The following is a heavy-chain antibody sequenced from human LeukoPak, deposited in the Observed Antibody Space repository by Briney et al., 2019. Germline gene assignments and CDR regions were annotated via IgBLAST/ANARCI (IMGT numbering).Heavy chain of an antibody. CDR1: GYTFTSDY. Sequence: ASVKVSCKASGYTFTSDYIHWVRQAPGQGLEWMGIINPSGGSTSYAQKFQGRVTMTRDTSTSTAYMELSSLRSEDTAVYYCARGRIEDYVGFDPWGQGTLVTVSS. CDR3: ARGRIEDYVGFDP. J-gene: IGHJ5*02. D-gene: IGHD3-10*02. CDR2: INPSGGST. V-gene: IGHV1-46*01.